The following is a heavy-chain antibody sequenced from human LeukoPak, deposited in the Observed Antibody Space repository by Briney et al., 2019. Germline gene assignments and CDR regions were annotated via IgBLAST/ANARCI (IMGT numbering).Heavy chain of an antibody. Sequence: ASVKVSCKASGYTFTSYGISWVRQAPGQGLEWMGWISAYIGNTNYAQKLQGRVTMTTDTSTSTAYMELRSLRSDDTAVYYCARGRRIAAAGSDAFDIWGQGTMVTASS. CDR3: ARGRRIAAAGSDAFDI. D-gene: IGHD6-13*01. V-gene: IGHV1-18*01. J-gene: IGHJ3*02. CDR2: ISAYIGNT. CDR1: GYTFTSYG.